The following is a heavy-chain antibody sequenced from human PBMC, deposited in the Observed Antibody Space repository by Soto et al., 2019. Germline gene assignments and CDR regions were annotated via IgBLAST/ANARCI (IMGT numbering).Heavy chain of an antibody. Sequence: EVKLLESGGGLVQPGGSLRLSCAASGFTFSDYAMSWVRQAPGKGLEWVSGISGGGGTSYANSVKGRFTISRDNSKSTLYLQMNSLRAEDTAMYYCAKGVRSSSCDACFDCWGQGTLVTVSS. J-gene: IGHJ4*02. V-gene: IGHV3-23*01. CDR3: AKGVRSSSCDACFDC. CDR1: GFTFSDYA. D-gene: IGHD2-2*01. CDR2: ISGGGGT.